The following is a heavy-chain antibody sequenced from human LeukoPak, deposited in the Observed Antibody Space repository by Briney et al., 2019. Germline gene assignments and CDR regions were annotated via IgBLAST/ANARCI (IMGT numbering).Heavy chain of an antibody. CDR1: GFTFSSYW. CDR2: INSDGSST. CDR3: AKDRYSGLNTIDY. D-gene: IGHD6-13*01. J-gene: IGHJ4*02. V-gene: IGHV3-74*01. Sequence: GGSLRLSCSASGFTFSSYWLHWVRPAPGKGLVWVSRINSDGSSTSYADSVKGRFTISRDNAKNTLYLQTNSLRADYTAVYYCAKDRYSGLNTIDYWGQGTLVTVSS.